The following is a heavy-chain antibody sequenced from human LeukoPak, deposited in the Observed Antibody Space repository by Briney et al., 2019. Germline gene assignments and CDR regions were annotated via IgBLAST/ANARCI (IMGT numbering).Heavy chain of an antibody. D-gene: IGHD3-10*01. CDR2: ISYDGSNK. J-gene: IGHJ6*02. Sequence: PGRSLRLSCAAAGFTFSSYGMHWVRQAPGKGLEWVAVISYDGSNKYYADSVKGRFTISRDNSKNMLYLQMNSLRAEDTAVYYCAKGLGSGSYYGMDVWGQGTTVTVSS. CDR3: AKGLGSGSYYGMDV. V-gene: IGHV3-30*18. CDR1: GFTFSSYG.